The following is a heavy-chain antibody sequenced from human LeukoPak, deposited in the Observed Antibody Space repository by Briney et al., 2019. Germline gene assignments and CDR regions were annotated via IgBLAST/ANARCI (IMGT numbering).Heavy chain of an antibody. J-gene: IGHJ4*02. V-gene: IGHV3-74*01. CDR2: INTGGSST. D-gene: IGHD4-11*01. CDR3: ARSNQADDY. CDR1: GFTFSSYW. Sequence: GVSLRLSCAASGFTFSSYWMHWVRQVPGKGLVWVSRINTGGSSTTYADSVKGRFTISRDNAKNTLYLQMNSLRAEDTAVYYCARSNQADDYWGQGTLVTVSS.